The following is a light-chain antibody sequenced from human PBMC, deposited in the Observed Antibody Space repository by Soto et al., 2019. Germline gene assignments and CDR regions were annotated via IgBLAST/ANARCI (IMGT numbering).Light chain of an antibody. CDR1: QSVSNNY. CDR2: GAS. CDR3: QQYSSYWT. Sequence: DSVLAQSPGTLSLSPGEIAPLSCMASQSVSNNYLAWYQQKPGQAPRPLIYGASNRATGIPDRFSGSGSGTEFTLTISSLQPDDFATYYCQQYSSYWTFGQGTKV. V-gene: IGKV3-20*01. J-gene: IGKJ1*01.